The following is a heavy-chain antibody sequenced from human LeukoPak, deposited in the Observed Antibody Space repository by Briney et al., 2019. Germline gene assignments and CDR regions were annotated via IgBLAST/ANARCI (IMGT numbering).Heavy chain of an antibody. D-gene: IGHD3-10*01. CDR2: IYHSGSS. CDR3: ARAARHPDYYGSGLFDF. J-gene: IGHJ4*02. V-gene: IGHV4-59*12. Sequence: PSETLSLTCTVSGGSISSYYWSWIRQPPGKGLEWIGEIYHSGSSSYNPSLKSRVTISLDKSKNQFSLKMTSVTAADTAVYYCARAARHPDYYGSGLFDFWGQGTLVTVSS. CDR1: GGSISSYY.